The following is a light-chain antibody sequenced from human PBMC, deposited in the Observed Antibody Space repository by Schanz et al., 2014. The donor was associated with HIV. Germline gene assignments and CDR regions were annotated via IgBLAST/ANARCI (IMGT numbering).Light chain of an antibody. CDR1: QSVNNN. Sequence: EIVLTQSPVTLSVSPGERVTLSCRASQSVNNNLAWYQQKPGQAPRLLIYGASTRVTGIPDRFSGSGSGTDFTLTISRVEPEDYAMYYCQQYGSPPWTFGQGTKVEVK. CDR2: GAS. CDR3: QQYGSPPWT. V-gene: IGKV3-20*01. J-gene: IGKJ1*01.